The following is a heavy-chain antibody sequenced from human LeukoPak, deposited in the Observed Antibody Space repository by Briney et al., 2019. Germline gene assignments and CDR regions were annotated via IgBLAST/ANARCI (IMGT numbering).Heavy chain of an antibody. CDR1: GGTFSSYA. J-gene: IGHJ4*02. V-gene: IGHV1-18*01. D-gene: IGHD3-10*01. CDR2: ISAYNGNT. Sequence: ASVKVSCKASGGTFSSYAISWVRQAPGQGLEWMGWISAYNGNTNYAQNLQGRVTMTTDTSSSTAYMELRSLKSDDTAVYYCARGAGLWFGAIDYWGQGTLVTVSS. CDR3: ARGAGLWFGAIDY.